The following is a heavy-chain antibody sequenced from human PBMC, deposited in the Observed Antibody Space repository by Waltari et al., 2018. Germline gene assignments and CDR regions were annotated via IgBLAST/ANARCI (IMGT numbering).Heavy chain of an antibody. J-gene: IGHJ4*02. V-gene: IGHV3-9*01. D-gene: IGHD3-22*01. Sequence: EVQLVESGGGLVQPGRSLRLSCAASGFTFDDYAMPWVRQAPGTGLEWVSGISWNSGSIGYADSVKGRFTISRDNAKNSLYLQMNSLRAEDTALYYCAKVADEYYYDSSGYYFDYWGQGTLVTVSS. CDR2: ISWNSGSI. CDR1: GFTFDDYA. CDR3: AKVADEYYYDSSGYYFDY.